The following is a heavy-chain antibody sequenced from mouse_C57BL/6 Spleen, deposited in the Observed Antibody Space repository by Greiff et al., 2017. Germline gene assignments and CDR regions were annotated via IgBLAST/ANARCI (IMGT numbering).Heavy chain of an antibody. Sequence: EVQLQQSVAELVRPGASVKLSCTASGFNIKNTYMHWVKQRPEQGLEWIGRIDPANGNTKYAPKFQGKATRTADTSSNTAYLQLSSLTSEDTAIYYFARATVVATRKVYYAMDYWGQGTSVTVSS. CDR3: ARATVVATRKVYYAMDY. V-gene: IGHV14-3*01. CDR2: IDPANGNT. D-gene: IGHD1-1*01. J-gene: IGHJ4*01. CDR1: GFNIKNTY.